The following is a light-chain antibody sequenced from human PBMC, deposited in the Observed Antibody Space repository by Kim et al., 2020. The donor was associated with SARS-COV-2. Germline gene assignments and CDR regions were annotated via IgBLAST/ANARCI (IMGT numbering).Light chain of an antibody. Sequence: VSPGERATLSCRASQSVSRTLAWYQQKPDPPPRPLIYAASTRATGVPPRFSGSGSGTEFTLTISSLQSEDFAVYYCQQYNNWPPYTFGQGTKLEI. CDR1: QSVSRT. CDR3: QQYNNWPPYT. CDR2: AAS. V-gene: IGKV3-15*01. J-gene: IGKJ2*01.